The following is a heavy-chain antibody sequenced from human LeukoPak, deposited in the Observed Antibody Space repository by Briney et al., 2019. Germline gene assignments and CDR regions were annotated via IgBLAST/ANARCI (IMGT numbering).Heavy chain of an antibody. Sequence: GGSLRLSCAASGFTFSSYWMSWVRQAPGKGLVWVSQIKFDGSLASYADSVKSRFTISRDNTKNTLYLQMNSLRSEDTGVYYCVTGHYDSRMYFDLWGRGTLVIVSS. V-gene: IGHV3-74*01. J-gene: IGHJ2*01. CDR1: GFTFSSYW. CDR2: IKFDGSLA. CDR3: VTGHYDSRMYFDL. D-gene: IGHD3-16*01.